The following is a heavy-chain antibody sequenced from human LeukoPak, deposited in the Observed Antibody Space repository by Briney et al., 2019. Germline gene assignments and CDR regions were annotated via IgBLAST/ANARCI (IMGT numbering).Heavy chain of an antibody. J-gene: IGHJ3*02. V-gene: IGHV4-4*07. CDR3: ARGPNYYDFWSGAVAFDI. D-gene: IGHD3-3*01. CDR2: IYTSGST. Sequence: SETLSLTCTVSGGSISSYYWSWIRQPAGKGLEWIGRIYTSGSTNYNPSLKSRVTMSVDTSKDQFSLKLSSVTAADTAVYYCARGPNYYDFWSGAVAFDIWGQGTMVTVSS. CDR1: GGSISSYY.